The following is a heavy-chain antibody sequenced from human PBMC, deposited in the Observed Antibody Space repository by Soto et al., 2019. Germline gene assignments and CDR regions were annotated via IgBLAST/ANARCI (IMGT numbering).Heavy chain of an antibody. D-gene: IGHD5-18*01. V-gene: IGHV1-2*02. CDR2: INPNSGVT. J-gene: IGHJ6*02. Sequence: ASVKVSCKASGYTFTGYYLHWVRQAPGEGLEWMGWINPNSGVTNYAQKFQARVTMTRDTSISSAYLELRRLRSDDTAVYYCAKDFSWIQAKYDYYYFGMDVWGQGTTVTVSS. CDR3: AKDFSWIQAKYDYYYFGMDV. CDR1: GYTFTGYY.